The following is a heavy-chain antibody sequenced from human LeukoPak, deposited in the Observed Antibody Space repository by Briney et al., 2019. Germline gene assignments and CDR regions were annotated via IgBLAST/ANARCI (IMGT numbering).Heavy chain of an antibody. CDR2: ISSSSSYI. J-gene: IGHJ5*02. CDR3: ARDFWSCYYGPFDP. CDR1: GFTFSSYS. D-gene: IGHD3-3*01. Sequence: GGSLRLSCAASGFTFSSYSMNWVRQAPGKGLEWVSSISSSSSYIYYADSVKGRFTISRDNAENSLYLQMNSLRAEDTAVYYCARDFWSCYYGPFDPWGQGTLVTVSS. V-gene: IGHV3-21*01.